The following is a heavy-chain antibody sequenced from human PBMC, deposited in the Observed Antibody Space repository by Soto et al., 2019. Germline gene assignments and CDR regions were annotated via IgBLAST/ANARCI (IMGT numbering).Heavy chain of an antibody. CDR1: GYSFTSYW. CDR3: ARISSYDFWSGYYTGPTAAHFDP. J-gene: IGHJ5*02. V-gene: IGHV5-10-1*01. CDR2: IDPSDSYT. D-gene: IGHD3-3*01. Sequence: GESLKISCKGSGYSFTSYWISWVRQMPGKGLEWMGRIDPSDSYTNYSPSFQGHVTISADKSISTAYLQWSSLKASDTAMYYCARISSYDFWSGYYTGPTAAHFDPWGQGTLVTVSS.